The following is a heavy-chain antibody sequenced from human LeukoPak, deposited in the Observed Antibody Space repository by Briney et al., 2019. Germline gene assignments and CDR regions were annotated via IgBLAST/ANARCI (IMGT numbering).Heavy chain of an antibody. D-gene: IGHD3-3*01. Sequence: ASVKVSCKASGYTFTSYGISWVRQAPGQGLEWMGWISAYNGNTNYAQKLQGRVTMTTDTSTSTAYMELRSLRSDDTAVYYCARDSDFWSGYYRYNWFDPWGQGTLVTVSS. J-gene: IGHJ5*02. V-gene: IGHV1-18*01. CDR2: ISAYNGNT. CDR1: GYTFTSYG. CDR3: ARDSDFWSGYYRYNWFDP.